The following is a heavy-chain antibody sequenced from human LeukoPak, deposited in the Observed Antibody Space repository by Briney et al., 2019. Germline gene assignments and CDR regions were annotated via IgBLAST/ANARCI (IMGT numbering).Heavy chain of an antibody. J-gene: IGHJ3*02. D-gene: IGHD2-2*01. Sequence: GGSLRLSCVASGFTFSSSWMHWVCQAPEKGLEWVADIKCDGSEKYYVDSVKGRLTISRDNAKNSLYLQVNSLRAEDMTVYYCVRGSTSCYPTCAFDIWGQGTMITVSS. V-gene: IGHV3-52*01. CDR3: VRGSTSCYPTCAFDI. CDR2: IKCDGSEK. CDR1: GFTFSSSW.